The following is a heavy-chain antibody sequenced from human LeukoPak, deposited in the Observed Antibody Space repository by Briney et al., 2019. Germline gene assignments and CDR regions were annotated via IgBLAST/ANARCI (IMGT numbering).Heavy chain of an antibody. Sequence: PGGSLRLSCAASGFTFSSYEMNWVRQAPGKGLEWVSYISSSGSTIYYADSVKGRFTISRDNAKNSLYLQMNSLGSDDTAVYYCARSSIAARPSDYWGQGTLVTVSS. CDR1: GFTFSSYE. D-gene: IGHD6-6*01. V-gene: IGHV3-48*03. CDR2: ISSSGSTI. CDR3: ARSSIAARPSDY. J-gene: IGHJ4*02.